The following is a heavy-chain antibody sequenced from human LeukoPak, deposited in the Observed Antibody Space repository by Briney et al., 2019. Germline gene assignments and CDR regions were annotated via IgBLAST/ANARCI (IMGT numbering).Heavy chain of an antibody. CDR2: IYHSGST. V-gene: IGHV4-4*02. CDR1: GGSISSSNW. D-gene: IGHD1-26*01. CDR3: ARGVNSGYFDY. J-gene: IGHJ4*02. Sequence: PSETLSLTCAVSGGSISSSNWWSWVRQPPGKGLEWIGEIYHSGSTNYNPSLKGRVTISVDTSKNQFSLKLTSVTAADTAVYYCARGVNSGYFDYCGQGTLVTVSS.